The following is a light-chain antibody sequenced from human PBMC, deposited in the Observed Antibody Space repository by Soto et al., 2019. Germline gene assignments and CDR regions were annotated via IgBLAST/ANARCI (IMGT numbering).Light chain of an antibody. CDR3: CSYAGSPRYV. V-gene: IGLV2-11*01. CDR1: SSDVGTYNY. Sequence: QSALTQPRSVSGSLGQSVTISCTGTSSDVGTYNYVSWYQQHPGKAPKVMIYDVSERPSGVPDRFSGSKSGNTASLTISGLQAEDEAGYYCCSYAGSPRYVLGTGTKLTVL. CDR2: DVS. J-gene: IGLJ1*01.